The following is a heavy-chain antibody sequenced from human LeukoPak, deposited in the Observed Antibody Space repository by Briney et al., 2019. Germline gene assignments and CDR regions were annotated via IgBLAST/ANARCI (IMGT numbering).Heavy chain of an antibody. V-gene: IGHV3-23*01. J-gene: IGHJ4*02. CDR1: GFTFSSYA. CDR2: ISGSGGST. CDR3: LRGDYFFFDY. D-gene: IGHD4-17*01. Sequence: GGSLRLSCAASGFTFSSYAMSWVRQAPGKGLEWVSAISGSGGSTYYADSVKGRFTISRDNSKNTLYLQMNSLRAEDTAVYYCLRGDYFFFDYWGQGTLVTVSS.